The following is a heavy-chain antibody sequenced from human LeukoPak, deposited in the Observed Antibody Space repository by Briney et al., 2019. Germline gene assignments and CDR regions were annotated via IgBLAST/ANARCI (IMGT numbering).Heavy chain of an antibody. CDR2: IYTSGST. J-gene: IGHJ3*02. Sequence: SETLSLTCTVSGGSISSYYWSWIRQPAGKGLEWIGRIYTSGSTNYNPSLKSRVTMSVDTSKNQFSLKLSSVTAADTAAYYCARDDVRIAVAGTLEVFDIWGQGTMVTVSS. CDR3: ARDDVRIAVAGTLEVFDI. V-gene: IGHV4-4*07. D-gene: IGHD6-19*01. CDR1: GGSISSYY.